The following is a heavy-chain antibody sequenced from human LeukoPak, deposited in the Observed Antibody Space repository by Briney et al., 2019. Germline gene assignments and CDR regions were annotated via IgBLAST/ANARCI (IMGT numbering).Heavy chain of an antibody. J-gene: IGHJ4*02. CDR1: GFTFSSYA. V-gene: IGHV3-74*01. Sequence: PGQSLTLTCAASGFTFSSYAMTWVRQDTGKGMVSLSRINSDGSTTTYADSVKGRFTISRDNARNTLYLQMNSLGAEDTAVYYCARVTWNYVPFDYWGQVTLVTVSS. CDR3: ARVTWNYVPFDY. CDR2: INSDGSTT. D-gene: IGHD3-10*02.